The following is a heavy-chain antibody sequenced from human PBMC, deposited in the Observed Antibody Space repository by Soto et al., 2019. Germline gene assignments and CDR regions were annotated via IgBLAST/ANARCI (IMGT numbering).Heavy chain of an antibody. CDR1: GFTFSSYW. V-gene: IGHV3-74*01. J-gene: IGHJ6*02. D-gene: IGHD2-15*01. CDR3: ARDRWYYYGIDV. Sequence: PGGSLRLSCAASGFTFSSYWMYWVRQAPGKGLVWVSRINSDGSSANYADSVKGRFTISRDNAKNTLYLQMNSLRAEDTAVYYCARDRWYYYGIDVWGQGTTVTVSS. CDR2: INSDGSSA.